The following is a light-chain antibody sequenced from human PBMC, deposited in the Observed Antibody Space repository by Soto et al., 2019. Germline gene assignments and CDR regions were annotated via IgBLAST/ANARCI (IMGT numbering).Light chain of an antibody. CDR3: QKCRTAPFT. J-gene: IGKJ4*01. CDR1: QSVSSSY. CDR2: GAS. V-gene: IGKV3D-20*02. Sequence: EIVLTQSPATLSLSPGERATLSCRASQSVSSSYLAWYQQKPGQAPRLLIYGASSRATGIPDRFSGSGSGTDFTLTISSLQPEDVATYYSQKCRTAPFTFGGGTKVDIK.